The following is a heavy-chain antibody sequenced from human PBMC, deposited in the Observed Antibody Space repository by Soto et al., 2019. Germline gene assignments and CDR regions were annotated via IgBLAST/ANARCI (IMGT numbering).Heavy chain of an antibody. D-gene: IGHD1-26*01. CDR1: GFTFSSYS. J-gene: IGHJ4*02. Sequence: EVQLVESGGGLVKPGGSLRLSCAASGFTFSSYSMNWVRQAPGKGLEWVSSISSSSSYIYYADSVKGRFTISRDNAKNSLYLQMNSLRAEDMAVYDCARGPNSGRYSFFAYWGQGTLVTVSS. V-gene: IGHV3-21*01. CDR2: ISSSSSYI. CDR3: ARGPNSGRYSFFAY.